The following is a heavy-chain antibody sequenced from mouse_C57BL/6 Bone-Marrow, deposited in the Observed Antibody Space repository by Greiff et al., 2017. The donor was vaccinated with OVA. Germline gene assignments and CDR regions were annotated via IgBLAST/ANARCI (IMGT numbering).Heavy chain of an antibody. D-gene: IGHD1-1*01. V-gene: IGHV1-81*01. CDR3: ARMTAVMGGY. CDR1: GYTFTSYG. Sequence: QVQLQQSGAELARPGASVKLSCKASGYTFTSYGISWVKQRTGQGLEWIGEIYPRSGNTYYNEKFKGKATLTAAKSSSTAYMQLRSLTSEDSAVYDWARMTAVMGGYWGENTTLTVSS. J-gene: IGHJ2*01. CDR2: IYPRSGNT.